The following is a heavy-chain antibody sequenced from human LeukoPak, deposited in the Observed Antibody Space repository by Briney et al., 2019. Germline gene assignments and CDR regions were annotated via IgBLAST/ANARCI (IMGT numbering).Heavy chain of an antibody. V-gene: IGHV4-38-2*01. J-gene: IGHJ4*02. CDR1: GYSISSGYY. Sequence: PSETLSLTCAVSGYSISSGYYWGWIRQPPGKGLEWIGSIYHSGSTYYNPSLKSRVTISVDTSKNQFSLKLSSVTAADTDVYYCARQGSDCYSDYWGQGTLVTVST. D-gene: IGHD2-21*01. CDR3: ARQGSDCYSDY. CDR2: IYHSGST.